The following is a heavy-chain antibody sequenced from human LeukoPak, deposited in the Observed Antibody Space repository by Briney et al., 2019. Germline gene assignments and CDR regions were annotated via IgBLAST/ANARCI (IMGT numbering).Heavy chain of an antibody. CDR2: IGSSSSYT. CDR3: ARGLYCSGGTCFKPLDF. CDR1: GFTFGEYY. J-gene: IGHJ4*02. Sequence: GGSLRLSCVTSGFTFGEYYVSWVRQAPGRGLEGVAYIGSSSSYTKHADSVKGRFNIYRDNANHSLYLQMNSLGAEDTALYYCARGLYCSGGTCFKPLDFWGQGTLVTVSS. V-gene: IGHV3-11*06. D-gene: IGHD2-15*01.